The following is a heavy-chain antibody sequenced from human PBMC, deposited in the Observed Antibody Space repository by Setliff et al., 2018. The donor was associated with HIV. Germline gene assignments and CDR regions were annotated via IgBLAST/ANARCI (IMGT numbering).Heavy chain of an antibody. CDR2: VNTHTGSP. CDR3: ARALYGDYGGDINWFDP. CDR1: GYTFINYA. V-gene: IGHV7-4-1*02. J-gene: IGHJ5*02. D-gene: IGHD4-17*01. Sequence: ASVKVSCKASGYTFINYAMNWVRQAPGQGLEWMGWVNTHTGSPTYAQAFTGRFVFSVDTSVSTAYLQISSLKAEDTAVYYCARALYGDYGGDINWFDPWGQGTLVTVSS.